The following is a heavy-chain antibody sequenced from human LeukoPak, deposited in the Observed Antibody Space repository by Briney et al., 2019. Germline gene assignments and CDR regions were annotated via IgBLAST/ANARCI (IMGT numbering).Heavy chain of an antibody. CDR3: ARDSDYYYYYYMDV. CDR2: IKSKTDGGTT. Sequence: GGSLRLSCAASGFTFSDAWMTWVRQAPGKGLEWVGRIKSKTDGGTTDYAAPVKGRFTISRDDSKSTLYLQMNSLKIEDTAVYYCARDSDYYYYYYMDVWGKGTTVTVSS. V-gene: IGHV3-15*01. CDR1: GFTFSDAW. J-gene: IGHJ6*03.